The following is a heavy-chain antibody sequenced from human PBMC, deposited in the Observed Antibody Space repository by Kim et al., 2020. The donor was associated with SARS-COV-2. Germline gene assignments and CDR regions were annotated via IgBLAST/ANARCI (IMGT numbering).Heavy chain of an antibody. D-gene: IGHD4-17*01. CDR3: ARGRAVTKDADY. V-gene: IGHV4-59*01. CDR1: GGSFTGYY. J-gene: IGHJ4*02. Sequence: SETLSLTCTVSGGSFTGYYWSWIRQPPGKGLEWIGYISDSGTTNYNPSLKSRVTLLVDTSKNQFSLKVTSVTAADTAVYFCARGRAVTKDADYWGQGTL. CDR2: ISDSGTT.